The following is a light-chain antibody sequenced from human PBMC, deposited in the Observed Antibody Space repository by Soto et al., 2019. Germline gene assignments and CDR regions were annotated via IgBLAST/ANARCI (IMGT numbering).Light chain of an antibody. V-gene: IGLV1-40*01. CDR2: GNS. J-gene: IGLJ1*01. Sequence: QSVLTQPPSVSGAPGQRVTISCTGSSSNIGAGYDVHWYQQLPGTAPKLLIYGNSNRPSGVPDRFSGSKSGTSASLAITGLQAEDEADYYCQSYDSSLSVFFGIGTKLTVL. CDR3: QSYDSSLSVF. CDR1: SSNIGAGYD.